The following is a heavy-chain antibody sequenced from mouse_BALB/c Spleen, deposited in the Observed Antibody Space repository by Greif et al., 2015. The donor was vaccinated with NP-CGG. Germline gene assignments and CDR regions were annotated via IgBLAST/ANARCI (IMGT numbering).Heavy chain of an antibody. CDR3: ARREYYGSSYVRYFDV. D-gene: IGHD1-1*01. CDR2: IDPSDSET. Sequence: QVQLKHSGAELVRPGASVKLSCKASGYTFTSYWMNWVKQRPGQGLEWIGMIDPSDSETHYNQMFKDKATLTVDKSSSTAYMQLSSLTSEDSAVYYCARREYYGSSYVRYFDVWGAGTTVTVSS. J-gene: IGHJ1*01. V-gene: IGHV1-61*01. CDR1: GYTFTSYW.